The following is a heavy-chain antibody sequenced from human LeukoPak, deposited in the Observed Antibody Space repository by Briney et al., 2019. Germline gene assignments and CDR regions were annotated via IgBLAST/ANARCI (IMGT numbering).Heavy chain of an antibody. CDR2: ISHSGST. CDR1: GGSFSDYY. V-gene: IGHV4-34*01. Sequence: SETLSLTCAVYGGSFSDYYWSWIRQPPGKGLERIRDISHSGSTNYNPSLKSRVTLSVDVSKNQFSLRLSSVTAADTAVYFCARLAYYLDSSGYYLYYFANWGQGTPVTVSS. J-gene: IGHJ4*02. D-gene: IGHD3-22*01. CDR3: ARLAYYLDSSGYYLYYFAN.